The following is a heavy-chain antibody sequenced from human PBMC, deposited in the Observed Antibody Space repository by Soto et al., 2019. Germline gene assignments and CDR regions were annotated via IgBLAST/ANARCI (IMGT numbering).Heavy chain of an antibody. D-gene: IGHD3-3*01. CDR2: ISAYNGNT. CDR3: ARRGHYDFWSGYYDALGWFDP. Sequence: QVQLVQSGAEVKKPGASVKVSCKASGYTFTSYGISWVRQAPGQGHEWMGWISAYNGNTNYAQKLQGTVTMTTDTSPSTAYMELRSLRSDDTAVYYCARRGHYDFWSGYYDALGWFDPWGQETLVTVSS. J-gene: IGHJ5*02. V-gene: IGHV1-18*01. CDR1: GYTFTSYG.